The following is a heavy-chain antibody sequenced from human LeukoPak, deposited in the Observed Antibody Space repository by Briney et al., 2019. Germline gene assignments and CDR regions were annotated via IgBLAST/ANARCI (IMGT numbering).Heavy chain of an antibody. CDR1: GYSISSGYY. J-gene: IGHJ5*02. D-gene: IGHD6-19*01. CDR2: IYHSGST. V-gene: IGHV4-38-2*01. CDR3: ARLGIAVAGTLFDL. Sequence: KPSETLSLTCAVSGYSISSGYYWGWIPQPPGKGLEWIGSIYHSGSTYHNPCLKSRVTISVATSKNQFSLKLISVTAGDTAVYYCARLGIAVAGTLFDLWGQGTLVTVSS.